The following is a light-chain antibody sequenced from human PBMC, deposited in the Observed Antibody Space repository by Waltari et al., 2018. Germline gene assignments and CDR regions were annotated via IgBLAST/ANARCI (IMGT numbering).Light chain of an antibody. CDR2: KAL. V-gene: IGKV2-30*01. CDR1: QSLVCSDGNTY. CDR3: MQGTQWPYT. J-gene: IGKJ2*01. Sequence: DGVMTQSPLSLPVTLGQPASIPCRSSQSLVCSDGNTYLYCFQQRPGQAPRRLIYKALNRDGGVPDRFSGSGSGTDFTLEISRVEAEDVGIYYCMQGTQWPYTFGQGTKLEI.